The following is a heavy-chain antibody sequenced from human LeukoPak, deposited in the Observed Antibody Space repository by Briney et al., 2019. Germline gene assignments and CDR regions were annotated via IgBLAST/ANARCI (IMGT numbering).Heavy chain of an antibody. D-gene: IGHD3-22*01. J-gene: IGHJ4*02. V-gene: IGHV1-2*02. CDR2: INPNSGGT. CDR3: ARDYSSGYYSDY. Sequence: ASVTVSCKASGYTFTGYYMHWVRQAPGQGLEWMGWINPNSGGTNYAQKFQGRVTMTRDTSISTAYMELSRLKSDDTAVYYCARDYSSGYYSDYWGQGTLVTVSS. CDR1: GYTFTGYY.